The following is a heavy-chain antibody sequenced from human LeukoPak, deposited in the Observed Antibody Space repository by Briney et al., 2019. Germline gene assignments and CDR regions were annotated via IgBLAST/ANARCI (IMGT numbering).Heavy chain of an antibody. V-gene: IGHV3-23*01. CDR1: GFTFSSYA. J-gene: IGHJ4*02. CDR3: AKYGPQDSGSSHFDY. D-gene: IGHD1-26*01. Sequence: GGALRLSCAASGFTFSSYAMSWVRQAPGKGLEWVSAIRDSGSSTHYADSVKGRFTTSRDNSKNTLFLQMNSLRAEDTAIYYCAKYGPQDSGSSHFDYWGQGALVAVSS. CDR2: IRDSGSST.